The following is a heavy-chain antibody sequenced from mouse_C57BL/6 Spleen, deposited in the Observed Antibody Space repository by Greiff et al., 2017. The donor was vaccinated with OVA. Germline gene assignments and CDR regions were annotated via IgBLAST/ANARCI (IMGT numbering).Heavy chain of an antibody. D-gene: IGHD1-1*01. Sequence: QVQLQQPGAELVRPGSSVKLSCKASGYTFTSYWMHWVKQRPIQGLEWIGNIDPSDSETHYNQKFKDKATLTVDKSSSTAYMQLSSLTSEDSAVYYCARGYGSSRYAMDYWGQGTSVTVSS. J-gene: IGHJ4*01. V-gene: IGHV1-52*01. CDR3: ARGYGSSRYAMDY. CDR2: IDPSDSET. CDR1: GYTFTSYW.